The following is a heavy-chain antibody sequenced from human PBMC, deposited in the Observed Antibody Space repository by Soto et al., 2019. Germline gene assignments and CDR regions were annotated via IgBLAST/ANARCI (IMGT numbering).Heavy chain of an antibody. CDR3: AKVVRSGRDPPFFCHI. CDR2: VSSDGERK. Sequence: GGSLRLSCSASGFTFSDYAMHWVRQPPGKGLEWVATVSSDGERKYYAMSVKGRFAISKDNSMSTLLLQMDTLGPDDTAIYYCAKVVRSGRDPPFFCHIWGQGTMVTVSS. D-gene: IGHD5-12*01. CDR1: GFTFSDYA. V-gene: IGHV3-30*18. J-gene: IGHJ3*02.